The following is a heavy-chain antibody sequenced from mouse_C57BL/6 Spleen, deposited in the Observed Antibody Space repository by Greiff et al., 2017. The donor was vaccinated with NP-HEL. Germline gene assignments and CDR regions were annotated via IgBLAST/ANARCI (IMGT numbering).Heavy chain of an antibody. D-gene: IGHD1-1*01. CDR1: GYTFTSYW. CDR2: IDPSDSYT. Sequence: QVQLQQPGAELVMPGASVKLSCKASGYTFTSYWMHWVKQRPGQGLEWIGEIDPSDSYTNYNQKFKGKSTLTVDKSSSTAYMQLSSLTAEDSAVYDCARWDYYGSSYWYFDGWGTGTTVTVSS. J-gene: IGHJ1*03. V-gene: IGHV1-69*01. CDR3: ARWDYYGSSYWYFDG.